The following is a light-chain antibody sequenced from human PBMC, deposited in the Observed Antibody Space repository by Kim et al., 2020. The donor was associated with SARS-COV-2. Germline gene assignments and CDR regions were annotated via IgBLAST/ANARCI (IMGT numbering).Light chain of an antibody. CDR2: QDT. CDR3: QAWDSSTKV. J-gene: IGLJ1*01. V-gene: IGLV3-1*01. CDR1: KLGDKY. Sequence: SYELTQPPSVSESPGQTASITCSGDKLGDKYACWYQQKPGQSPVLVIYQDTKRPSGIPERFSGSNSGNTATLTISGTQAMDEADYYCQAWDSSTKVFGTGTKVTVL.